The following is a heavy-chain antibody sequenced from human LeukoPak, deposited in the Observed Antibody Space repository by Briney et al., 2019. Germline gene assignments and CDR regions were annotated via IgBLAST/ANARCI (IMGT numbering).Heavy chain of an antibody. J-gene: IGHJ4*02. CDR2: IYYSGST. CDR3: ARLISRIVVVPAALQTDY. CDR1: GGSISSSSYY. Sequence: SETLSLTCTVSGGSISSSSYYWGWIRQPPGTGLEWIGSIYYSGSTYYNPSLKSRVTISVDTSKNQFSLKLSSVTAADTAVYYCARLISRIVVVPAALQTDYWGQGTLVTVSS. V-gene: IGHV4-39*01. D-gene: IGHD2-2*01.